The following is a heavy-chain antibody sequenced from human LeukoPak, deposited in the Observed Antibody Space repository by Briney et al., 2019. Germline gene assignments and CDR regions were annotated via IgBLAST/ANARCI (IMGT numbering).Heavy chain of an antibody. V-gene: IGHV3-21*01. J-gene: IGHJ4*02. D-gene: IGHD3-22*01. Sequence: GGSLRLSCAASGFTFSSYTMNWVRQAPGKGLEWVSSITSSSRYIYYADSVKGRFTISRDNAKNSLYLQMNSLRAEGTAVYYCARHVVAVGFDYWGQGTLVTVSS. CDR2: ITSSSRYI. CDR3: ARHVVAVGFDY. CDR1: GFTFSSYT.